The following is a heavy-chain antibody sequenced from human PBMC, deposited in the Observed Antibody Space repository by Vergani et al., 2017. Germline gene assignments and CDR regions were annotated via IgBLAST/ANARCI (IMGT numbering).Heavy chain of an antibody. CDR3: ARLITMVRGVAPRTGFDP. CDR1: GYSFTSYW. V-gene: IGHV5-10-1*01. J-gene: IGHJ5*02. Sequence: EVQLVQSGAEVKKPGESLRISCKGSGYSFTSYWISWVRQMPGKGLEWMGRIDPSDSYTNDSPSFQGHVTISADKSISTAYLQWSSLKASDTAMSYCARLITMVRGVAPRTGFDPWGQGTLVTVSS. D-gene: IGHD3-10*01. CDR2: IDPSDSYT.